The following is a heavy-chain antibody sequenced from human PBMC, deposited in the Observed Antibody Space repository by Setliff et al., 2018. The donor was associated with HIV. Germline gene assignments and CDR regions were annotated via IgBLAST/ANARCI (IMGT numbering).Heavy chain of an antibody. V-gene: IGHV4-59*01. CDR2: VYYTGST. Sequence: SETLSLTCTVSSDSIRFYYWTWIRQPPGKGLEWIGNVYYTGSTNYNPSLKSRITISIDTSKSQFSLKLTSVAAANTAVYYCARDEYAFDFWGQGTLVTVSS. CDR3: ARDEYAFDF. CDR1: SDSIRFYY. D-gene: IGHD2-2*01. J-gene: IGHJ4*02.